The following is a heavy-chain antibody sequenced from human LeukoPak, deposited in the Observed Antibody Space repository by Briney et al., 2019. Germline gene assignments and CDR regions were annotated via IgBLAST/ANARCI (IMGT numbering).Heavy chain of an antibody. D-gene: IGHD3-22*01. J-gene: IGHJ4*02. CDR1: GFTFSSYG. V-gene: IGHV3-30*02. CDR3: AKDREEYYYDSSGYPIDY. CDR2: IWYDGSNK. Sequence: GSLRLSCAASGFTFSSYGMHWVRQAPGKGLEWVAVIWYDGSNKYYADSVKGRFTISRDNSKNTLYLQMNSLRAEDTAVYYCAKDREEYYYDSSGYPIDYWGQGTLVTVSS.